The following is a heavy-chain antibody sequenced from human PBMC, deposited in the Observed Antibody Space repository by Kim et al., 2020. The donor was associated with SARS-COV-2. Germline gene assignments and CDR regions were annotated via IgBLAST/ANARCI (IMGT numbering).Heavy chain of an antibody. D-gene: IGHD6-13*01. J-gene: IGHJ1*01. Sequence: SETLSLTCTVSGGPISSTSYYWGWIRQSPGKGLQWIGSIYSVGNTYYNPSLKTRVNISLDTSKNQFSLRLTFVTAADTGIYFCARRVAASDEPFHSWGQGTLVTVS. CDR1: GGPISSTSYY. CDR3: ARRVAASDEPFHS. V-gene: IGHV4-39*01. CDR2: IYSVGNT.